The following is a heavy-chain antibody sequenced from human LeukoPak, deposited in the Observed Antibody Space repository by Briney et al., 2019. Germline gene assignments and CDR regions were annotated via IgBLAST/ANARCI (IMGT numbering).Heavy chain of an antibody. J-gene: IGHJ4*02. CDR2: ISPGDSDT. V-gene: IGHV5-51*01. CDR3: ARGRGATVITNFDY. CDR1: GYTFTGYW. Sequence: HGESLKISCKSSGYTFTGYWIGWVRQMPGKGLEWMGIISPGDSDTRYSPSFQGQVTMSADKSINTAYLQWGSLKASDTAMYYCARGRGATVITNFDYWGQGTLVTVSS. D-gene: IGHD4-23*01.